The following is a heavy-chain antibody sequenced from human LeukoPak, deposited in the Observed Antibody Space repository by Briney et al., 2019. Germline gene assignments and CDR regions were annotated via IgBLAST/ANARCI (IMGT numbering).Heavy chain of an antibody. Sequence: PSQTLSLTCTVSGGSLSSYYWTWIRQPPGKGLEWIGYIYYTGSTSYNPSLKSRVTISVQTSKNQFSLKLSSVTAADTAVYYCARGLNRNDYGDYGYWGQGTLVTVSS. CDR1: GGSLSSYY. D-gene: IGHD4-17*01. V-gene: IGHV4-59*01. CDR2: IYYTGST. J-gene: IGHJ4*02. CDR3: ARGLNRNDYGDYGY.